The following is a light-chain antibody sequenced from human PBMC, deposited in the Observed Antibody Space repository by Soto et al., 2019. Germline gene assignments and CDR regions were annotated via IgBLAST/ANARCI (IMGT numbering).Light chain of an antibody. CDR1: QSVGSNF. J-gene: IGKJ1*01. CDR2: SAS. Sequence: IVLTQSPGTLSLSPGERATLSCRASQSVGSNFLAWYQQKRGQAPRILIYSASNRASGIPARFSGSGSGSDFTLTISGLEPEDFAVYYCQQYGSPPWAFGQGTRVEI. V-gene: IGKV3-20*01. CDR3: QQYGSPPWA.